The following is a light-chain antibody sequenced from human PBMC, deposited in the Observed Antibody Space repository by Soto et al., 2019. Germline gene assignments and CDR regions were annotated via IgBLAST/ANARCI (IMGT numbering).Light chain of an antibody. V-gene: IGLV2-11*01. Sequence: QSALTQPRSVSGSPGQSVTISCTGTSSDVGGYNYVSWYQQHPGKAPKLMIYDVSKRPSGVPDRFSGSKSGNTASLTISVLQAEDEADYYCCSYAGSYTSYVFGTGTKVTVL. CDR1: SSDVGGYNY. CDR3: CSYAGSYTSYV. CDR2: DVS. J-gene: IGLJ1*01.